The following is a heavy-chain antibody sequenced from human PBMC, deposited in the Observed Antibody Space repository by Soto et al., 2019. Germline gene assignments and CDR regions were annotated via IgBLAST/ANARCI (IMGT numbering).Heavy chain of an antibody. J-gene: IGHJ1*01. CDR2: IYYSGST. D-gene: IGHD6-19*01. CDR3: ARQADDSSGGYYRPEYFQH. V-gene: IGHV4-39*01. CDR1: GGSISSSSYY. Sequence: QLHLQESGPGLVKPSETLSLTCTVSGGSISSSSYYWGCIRQPPGKGLEWIGSIYYSGSTYYNPSLKSRVTISVDTSKNQFSPKLSSVTAADTAVYYCARQADDSSGGYYRPEYFQHWGQGTLVTVSS.